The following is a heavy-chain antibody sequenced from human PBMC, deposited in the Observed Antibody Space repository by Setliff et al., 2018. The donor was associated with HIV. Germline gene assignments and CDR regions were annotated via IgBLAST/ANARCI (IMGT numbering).Heavy chain of an antibody. V-gene: IGHV1-2*06. CDR3: ASQFGAYDSSGYEHDAFNI. CDR1: GYTFSDYY. CDR2: INPNTGGT. J-gene: IGHJ3*02. Sequence: GASVMVSCKASGYTFSDYYIHWVRQAPGQGFEWMGRINPNTGGTKFAQKFQGSVTMTRDTSISTAYMELRRLRSDDTAVYYCASQFGAYDSSGYEHDAFNIWGQGTMVTVSS. D-gene: IGHD3-22*01.